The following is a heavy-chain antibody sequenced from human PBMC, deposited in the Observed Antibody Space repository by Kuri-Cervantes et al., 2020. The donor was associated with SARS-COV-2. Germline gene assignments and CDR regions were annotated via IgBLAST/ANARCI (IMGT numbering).Heavy chain of an antibody. CDR1: RFTFNKYD. CDR2: ISTSGGDT. CDR3: ASVSTMGVSLD. D-gene: IGHD5-24*01. Sequence: LSLTCAASRFTFNKYDLIWVRQAPGKGLEWVSSISTSGGDTNYADSLKGRFTISGDNSKNTLYLQMNSLRVEDTAVYYCASVSTMGVSLDWGQGTLVTVSS. J-gene: IGHJ4*02. V-gene: IGHV3-23*01.